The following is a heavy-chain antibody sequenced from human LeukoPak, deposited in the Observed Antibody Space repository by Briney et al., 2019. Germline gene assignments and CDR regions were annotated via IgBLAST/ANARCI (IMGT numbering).Heavy chain of an antibody. CDR2: ISQNGKT. CDR1: GGSFSGYW. D-gene: IGHD4-11*01. CDR3: ARTDYSLP. J-gene: IGHJ5*02. Sequence: SETLSLTCAVSGGSFSGYWWCWIRQSPGTGPEWIGEISQNGKTNYNPSFESRVTISLDASKNQFSLHLSSLTAADTAVYYCARTDYSLPWGQGTPVTVSS. V-gene: IGHV4-34*01.